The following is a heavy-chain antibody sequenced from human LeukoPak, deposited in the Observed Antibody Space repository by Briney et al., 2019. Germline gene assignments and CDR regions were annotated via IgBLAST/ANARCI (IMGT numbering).Heavy chain of an antibody. CDR2: INHSGST. J-gene: IGHJ4*02. V-gene: IGHV4-34*01. CDR3: VSGYAHGY. CDR1: GGSFSGYY. Sequence: PSETLSLTCAVYGGSFSGYYWSWIRQPPGKGLEWIGEINHSGSTNYNPSLKSRVTISVDTSKNQFSLKLSSVTAADTAVYYCVSGYAHGYWGQGTLVTVSS.